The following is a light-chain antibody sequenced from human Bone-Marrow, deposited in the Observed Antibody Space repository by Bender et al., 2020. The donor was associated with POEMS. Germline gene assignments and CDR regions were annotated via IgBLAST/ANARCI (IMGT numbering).Light chain of an antibody. V-gene: IGLV1-44*01. CDR2: INN. CDR3: AAWEDSLNGWV. Sequence: QSVLTQPPSASGTPGQRVTISCSGRSSNIGTNPVNWYQQLPGTPTKLLIYINNQRPSGVPDRFPSSKSGTSASLAISGLQSEDAADYYCAAWEDSLNGWVFGGGTKLTVL. CDR1: SSNIGTNP. J-gene: IGLJ3*02.